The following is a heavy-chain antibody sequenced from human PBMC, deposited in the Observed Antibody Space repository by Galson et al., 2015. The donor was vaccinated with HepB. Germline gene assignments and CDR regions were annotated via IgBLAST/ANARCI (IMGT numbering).Heavy chain of an antibody. CDR2: ISAYNGNT. D-gene: IGHD3-22*01. V-gene: IGHV1-18*04. CDR1: GYTFTSYG. J-gene: IGHJ6*02. Sequence: QSGAEVKKPGASVKVSCKASGYTFTSYGISWVRQAPGQGLEWMGWISAYNGNTNYAQKLQGRVTMTTDTSTSTAYMELRSLRSDDTAVYYCARVPYDSSGYSRYYYYYGMDVWGQGTTVTVSS. CDR3: ARVPYDSSGYSRYYYYYGMDV.